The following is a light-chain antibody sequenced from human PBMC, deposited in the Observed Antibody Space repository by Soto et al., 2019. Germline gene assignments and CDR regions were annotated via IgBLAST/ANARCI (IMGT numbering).Light chain of an antibody. V-gene: IGKV3-15*01. J-gene: IGKJ1*01. Sequence: IVMTQSPATLSVSPGESATLSYRASQNIYYNVAWYQHRPGQAPRLLIYRASTRATGVPARFSGSGSGTEFTLTISSLQSEDFTVYSCLQYHNLWAFGQGTKVEI. CDR2: RAS. CDR1: QNIYYN. CDR3: LQYHNLWA.